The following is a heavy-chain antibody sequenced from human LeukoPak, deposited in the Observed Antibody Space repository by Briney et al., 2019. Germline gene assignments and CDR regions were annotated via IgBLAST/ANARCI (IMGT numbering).Heavy chain of an antibody. CDR1: GFTVSSNY. D-gene: IGHD6-19*01. CDR2: IYSGGST. V-gene: IGHV3-53*01. CDR3: ARGSAPSPYSSGWYHYYYYYGMDV. Sequence: GGSLRLSCAAPGFTVSSNYMSWVRQAPGKGLECVSVIYSGGSTYHADSVKGRFTISRDNSKNTLYLQMNSLRAEDTAVYYCARGSAPSPYSSGWYHYYYYYGMDVWGQGTTVTVSS. J-gene: IGHJ6*02.